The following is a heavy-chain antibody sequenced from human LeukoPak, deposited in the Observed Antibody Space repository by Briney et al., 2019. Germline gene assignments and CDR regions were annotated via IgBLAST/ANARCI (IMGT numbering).Heavy chain of an antibody. CDR3: AKIRGGYPQYYGMDV. V-gene: IGHV3-30-3*02. Sequence: GGSLRLSCAASGFTFSSYAMHWVRQAPGKGLEWVAVISYDGSNKYYADSVKGRFTISRDNSKNTLYLQMNSLRAEDTAVYYCAKIRGGYPQYYGMDVWGQGTTVTVSS. J-gene: IGHJ6*02. CDR2: ISYDGSNK. D-gene: IGHD4-23*01. CDR1: GFTFSSYA.